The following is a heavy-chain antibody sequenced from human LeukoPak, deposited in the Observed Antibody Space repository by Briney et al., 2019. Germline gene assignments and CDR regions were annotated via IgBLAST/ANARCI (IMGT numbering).Heavy chain of an antibody. J-gene: IGHJ6*03. V-gene: IGHV3-21*01. D-gene: IGHD6-13*01. CDR3: ARDVSSSWSSYYYYYMDV. CDR2: ISSSSSYI. Sequence: SGGSLRLSCAASGFTFSSYSMNWVRQAPEKGLEWVSSISSSSSYIYYADSVKGRFTISRDNAKNSLYPQMNSLRAEDTAVYYCARDVSSSWSSYYYYYMDVWGKGTTVTVSS. CDR1: GFTFSSYS.